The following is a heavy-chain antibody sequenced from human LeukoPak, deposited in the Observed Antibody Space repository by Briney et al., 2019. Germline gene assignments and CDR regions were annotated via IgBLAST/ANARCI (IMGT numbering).Heavy chain of an antibody. V-gene: IGHV4-59*01. D-gene: IGHD3-10*01. CDR1: GGSISSYY. J-gene: IGHJ6*02. Sequence: PSETLSLTCTVSGGSISSYYWSWLRQPPGKGLEWIGYIYYSGSTNYNPSLKSRVTISVDTSKNQFSLKLSSVTAADTAVYYCARCLRTYYGSGSRTYYYGMDVWGQGTTVTVSS. CDR3: ARCLRTYYGSGSRTYYYGMDV. CDR2: IYYSGST.